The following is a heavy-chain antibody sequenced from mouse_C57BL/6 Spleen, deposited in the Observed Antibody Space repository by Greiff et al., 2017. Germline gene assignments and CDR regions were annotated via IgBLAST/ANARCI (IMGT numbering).Heavy chain of an antibody. D-gene: IGHD2-4*01. CDR2: INPNNGGT. Sequence: VQLQPSGPELVKPGASVKMSCKASGYTFTDYNMHWVKQSHGKSLEWIGYINPNNGGTSYNQKFKGKATLTVNTSSSTAYMELRSLTSEDSAVYYCARSGFDYDGYYFDYWGQGTTLTVSS. CDR1: GYTFTDYN. J-gene: IGHJ2*01. V-gene: IGHV1-22*01. CDR3: ARSGFDYDGYYFDY.